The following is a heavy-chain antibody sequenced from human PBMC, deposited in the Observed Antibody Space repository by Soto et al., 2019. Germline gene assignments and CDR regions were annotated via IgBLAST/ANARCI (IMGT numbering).Heavy chain of an antibody. CDR2: ISSNGGTT. CDR3: AREGRAMHVY. Sequence: EVQLVESGGGLVQPGGSLRLSCAASGFTFSTYAMQWVRQAPGKGLEFVSSISSNGGTTNYAYSVKGRFTISRDNSRDTRHVQIGSLRPEDMAVYYCAREGRAMHVYWGQGLLVTVSS. J-gene: IGHJ4*02. D-gene: IGHD2-2*01. V-gene: IGHV3-64*01. CDR1: GFTFSTYA.